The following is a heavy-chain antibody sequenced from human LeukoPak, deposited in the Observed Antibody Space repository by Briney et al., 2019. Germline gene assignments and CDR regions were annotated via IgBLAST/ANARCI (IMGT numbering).Heavy chain of an antibody. CDR1: GGSISSYY. CDR2: IYYSGST. D-gene: IGHD3-9*01. J-gene: IGHJ3*02. V-gene: IGHV4-59*01. CDR3: AVNYDILTGYSDAFDI. Sequence: SETLSLTCTVSGGSISSYYWSWIRQPPGKGLEWIGHIYYSGSTNYNPSLNSRVTISVDTSKNQFSLKLSSVTAADTAVYYCAVNYDILTGYSDAFDIWGQGTMVTVSS.